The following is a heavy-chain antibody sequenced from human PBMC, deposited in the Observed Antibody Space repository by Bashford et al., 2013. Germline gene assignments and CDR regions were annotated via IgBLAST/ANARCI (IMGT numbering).Heavy chain of an antibody. CDR2: IYPGDSDT. D-gene: IGHD2/OR15-2a*01. Sequence: GESLKISCQGSGYSFTAYWINWVRQMPGKGLEWMGIIYPGDSDTRYSPSFQGQVTISVDKSINTAYLQWSSLKASDTAMYYCGRQMMTAYGNDYFYGMDVWGQGTTVTVSS. J-gene: IGHJ6*02. CDR1: GYSFTAYW. CDR3: GRQMMTAYGNDYFYGMDV. V-gene: IGHV5-51*01.